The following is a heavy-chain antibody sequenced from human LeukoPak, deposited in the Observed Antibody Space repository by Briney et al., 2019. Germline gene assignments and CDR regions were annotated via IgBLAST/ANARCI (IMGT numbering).Heavy chain of an antibody. Sequence: ASVTVSCKASEYTFTSYDINWVRQATGQGLEWMGWMNPNSGNTGYEQKFQGRVTMTRVTSISTAYMALNNLTSEDTAVYYCARGSWGEIAGRKSFEFWGQGSLVTVSS. J-gene: IGHJ4*02. CDR3: ARGSWGEIAGRKSFEF. D-gene: IGHD6-6*01. CDR2: MNPNSGNT. CDR1: EYTFTSYD. V-gene: IGHV1-8*01.